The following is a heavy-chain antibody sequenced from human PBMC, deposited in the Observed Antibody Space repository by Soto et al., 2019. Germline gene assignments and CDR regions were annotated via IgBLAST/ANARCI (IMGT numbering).Heavy chain of an antibody. J-gene: IGHJ5*02. D-gene: IGHD2-2*01. V-gene: IGHV4-31*03. CDR1: GGSISSDANF. CDR3: ARGSFSSSASWFDP. Sequence: SETLSLTCTDSGGSISSDANFWSWIRQLPGRGLEWIGYISYTGRTYYTPSLNSRLTISLDTSKNLFSLRLSAVTAADTAVYFCARGSFSSSASWFDPWGQGTLVTVSS. CDR2: ISYTGRT.